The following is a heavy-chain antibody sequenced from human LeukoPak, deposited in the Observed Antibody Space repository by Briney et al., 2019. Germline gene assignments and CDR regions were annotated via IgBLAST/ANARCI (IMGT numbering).Heavy chain of an antibody. V-gene: IGHV4-59*01. CDR2: IYSSGST. Sequence: SETLSLTCTVSGGSISSYYWSWIRQPPGKGLEWIGYIYSSGSTNYKPTLNSRVTMSVDTSTNQFSLKLSSVSAADTAVYYCARVKSWSGYNALDYWGQGTLVSVSS. CDR3: ARVKSWSGYNALDY. CDR1: GGSISSYY. D-gene: IGHD3-3*01. J-gene: IGHJ4*02.